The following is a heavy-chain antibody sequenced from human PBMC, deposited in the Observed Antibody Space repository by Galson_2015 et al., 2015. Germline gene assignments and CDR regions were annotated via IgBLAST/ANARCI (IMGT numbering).Heavy chain of an antibody. Sequence: PALVKPTQTLTLTCTFSGFSLTTRGMCVTWIRQPPGKAPEWLALNDWDGDKYYSTSLTTRLTISKDTSNNQVVLTMTNMDPVDTATYYCARTSGSYPLLPDHWGQGTLVTVSS. CDR2: NDWDGDK. J-gene: IGHJ4*02. CDR3: ARTSGSYPLLPDH. D-gene: IGHD1-26*01. CDR1: GFSLTTRGMC. V-gene: IGHV2-70*01.